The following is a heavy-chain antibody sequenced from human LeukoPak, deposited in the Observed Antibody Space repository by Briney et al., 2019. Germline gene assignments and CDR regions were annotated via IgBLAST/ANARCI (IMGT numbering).Heavy chain of an antibody. Sequence: SETLSLTCTVSGGSISSYYWSWIRQPPGKGLEWIGYMYYRGSTNYNPSLKSRLTISVDTSKNQFSLKLSSVTAADTAVYYCARGSGWYYYWGQGTLVTVSS. CDR1: GGSISSYY. D-gene: IGHD6-19*01. V-gene: IGHV4-59*01. J-gene: IGHJ4*02. CDR2: MYYRGST. CDR3: ARGSGWYYY.